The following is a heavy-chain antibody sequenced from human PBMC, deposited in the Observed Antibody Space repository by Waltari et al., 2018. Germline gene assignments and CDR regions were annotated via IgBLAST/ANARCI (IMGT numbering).Heavy chain of an antibody. CDR3: ARMRSGYSYGYSDY. Sequence: QVKLVQSGAEVKKPGSSVKVSCKALGGTFSSYAISWVPQAPGQGLEWRGGYIPIFGTANYAQKFQGRVTITADESTSTAYMELSSLRSEDTAVYYCARMRSGYSYGYSDYWGQGTLVTVSS. CDR1: GGTFSSYA. J-gene: IGHJ4*02. D-gene: IGHD5-18*01. CDR2: YIPIFGTA. V-gene: IGHV1-69*12.